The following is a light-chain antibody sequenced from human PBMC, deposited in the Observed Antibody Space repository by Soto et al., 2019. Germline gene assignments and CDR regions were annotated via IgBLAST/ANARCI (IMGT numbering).Light chain of an antibody. V-gene: IGKV3-20*01. CDR2: GAS. J-gene: IGKJ1*01. Sequence: EIVLTQSPGTLSLSPGERVSLSCRASQTINRSFLAWYQQKLGQAPRLLIYGASSRATGVPGRFSGSGSGTDFTLTISRLEPGDFAVYYCQQYGNSPRTFGQGTKVDIK. CDR3: QQYGNSPRT. CDR1: QTINRSF.